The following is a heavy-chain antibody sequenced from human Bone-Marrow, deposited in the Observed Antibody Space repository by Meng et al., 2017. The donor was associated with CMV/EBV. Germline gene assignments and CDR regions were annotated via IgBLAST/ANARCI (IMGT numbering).Heavy chain of an antibody. CDR2: ISSSSSYI. D-gene: IGHD6-6*01. Sequence: GGSLRLSCAASGFTFSSYSMNWVRQAPGKGLEWVSSISSSSSYIYYADSVKGRFTISRDNAKNSLYLQMNSLRAEDTAVYYCARDDSSSSPYYYYGMDFWGQGTTVTVSS. V-gene: IGHV3-21*01. CDR3: ARDDSSSSPYYYYGMDF. J-gene: IGHJ6*02. CDR1: GFTFSSYS.